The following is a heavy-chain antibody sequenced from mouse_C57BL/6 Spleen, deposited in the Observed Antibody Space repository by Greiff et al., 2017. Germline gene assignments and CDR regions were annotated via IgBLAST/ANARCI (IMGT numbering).Heavy chain of an antibody. V-gene: IGHV1-85*01. CDR1: GYTFTSYD. Sequence: VQLQQSGPELVKPGASVKLSCKASGYTFTSYDINWVKQRPGPGLEWIGWIYPRDGSTKYNEKFKGKATLTVDTSSSTAYMELHSLPSEDSAVYFCASDYDYGGGYWGVWGTGTTVTVSS. D-gene: IGHD2-4*01. J-gene: IGHJ1*03. CDR2: IYPRDGST. CDR3: ASDYDYGGGYWGV.